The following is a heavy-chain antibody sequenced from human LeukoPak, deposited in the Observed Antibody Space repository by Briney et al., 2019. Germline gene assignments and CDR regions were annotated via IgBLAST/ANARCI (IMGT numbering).Heavy chain of an antibody. Sequence: ASVKVSCKASGYTFTNYAMHWVRQAPGQRLEWMGWINAGNGNTKYSQKFQGRVTITRDTSASTAYMELSSLRSEGTAVYYCARGGYSSPFFDPWGQGTLVTVSS. D-gene: IGHD6-13*01. CDR2: INAGNGNT. CDR1: GYTFTNYA. CDR3: ARGGYSSPFFDP. V-gene: IGHV1-3*01. J-gene: IGHJ5*02.